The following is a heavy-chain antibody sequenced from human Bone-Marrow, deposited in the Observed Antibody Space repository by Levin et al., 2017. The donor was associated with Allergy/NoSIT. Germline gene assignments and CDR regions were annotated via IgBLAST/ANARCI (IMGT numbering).Heavy chain of an antibody. D-gene: IGHD2/OR15-2a*01. Sequence: SETLSLTCTVSGDSIGSGTKYRGWIRQPPGKGLEWMGSFYYSGRTEYNPSLKSRATISADTSENQFSLKLSSVTAADTAVYYCVIFPGRWGQGTLVTVSS. CDR2: FYYSGRT. V-gene: IGHV4-39*01. J-gene: IGHJ4*02. CDR1: GDSIGSGTKY. CDR3: VIFPGR.